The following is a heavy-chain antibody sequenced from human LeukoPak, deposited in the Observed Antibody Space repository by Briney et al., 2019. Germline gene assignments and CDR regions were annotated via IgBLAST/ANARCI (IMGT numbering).Heavy chain of an antibody. CDR3: ATPPGDWGSDYYFDY. D-gene: IGHD7-27*01. CDR2: FDPEDGET. J-gene: IGHJ4*02. CDR1: GYTLTELS. V-gene: IGHV1-24*01. Sequence: ASVKVSCKVSGYTLTELSMHWVRQAPGKGLEWMGGFDPEDGETIYAQKFQGRVTMTEDTSIDTAYMELSSLRSEDTAVYYCATPPGDWGSDYYFDYWGQGTLVTVSS.